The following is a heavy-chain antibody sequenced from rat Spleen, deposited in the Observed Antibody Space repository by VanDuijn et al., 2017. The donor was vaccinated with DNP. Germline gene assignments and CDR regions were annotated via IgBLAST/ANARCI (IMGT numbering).Heavy chain of an antibody. CDR2: ANGDITVF. V-gene: IGHV4-2*01. CDR1: GFNFSDYW. CDR3: IRAHWQYAMDA. D-gene: IGHD4-1*01. J-gene: IGHJ4*01. Sequence: EVQLVESGGGLVQPARSLKLSCAASGFNFSDYWMGWVRQAPGKGLEWIGQANGDITVFHYSPSLTDKFTISRDNARNTLHLQMSNLGVEDTAIYYCIRAHWQYAMDAWGQGTAVTVSS.